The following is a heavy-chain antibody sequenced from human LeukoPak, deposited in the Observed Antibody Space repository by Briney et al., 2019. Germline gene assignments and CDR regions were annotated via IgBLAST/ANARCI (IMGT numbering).Heavy chain of an antibody. Sequence: SPSQTLSLTCTVSGGSISSGDYYWSWIRQPPGKGLEWIGYIYYSGSTYYNPSLKSRVTISVDTSKNQLSLKLSSVTAADTAVYYCARDSLDGDNRYFDYWGQGTLVTVSS. V-gene: IGHV4-30-4*01. CDR3: ARDSLDGDNRYFDY. CDR2: IYYSGST. CDR1: GGSISSGDYY. J-gene: IGHJ4*02. D-gene: IGHD4-23*01.